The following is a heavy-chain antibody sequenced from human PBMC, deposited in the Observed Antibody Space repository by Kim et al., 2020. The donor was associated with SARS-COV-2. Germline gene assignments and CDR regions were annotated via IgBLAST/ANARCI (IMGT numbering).Heavy chain of an antibody. V-gene: IGHV4-59*13. CDR1: GGSISSYY. CDR2: IYYSGST. Sequence: SETLSLTCTVSGGSISSYYWSWIRQPPGKGLEWIGYIYYSGSTNYNPSLKSRVTISVDTSKNQFSLKLSSVTAADTAVYYCARGVYYDILTGYYKGYYYYGMDVWGQGTTVTVSS. J-gene: IGHJ6*02. CDR3: ARGVYYDILTGYYKGYYYYGMDV. D-gene: IGHD3-9*01.